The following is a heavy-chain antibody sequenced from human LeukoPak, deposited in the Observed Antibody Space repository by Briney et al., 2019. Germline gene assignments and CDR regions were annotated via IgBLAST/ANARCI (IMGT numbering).Heavy chain of an antibody. Sequence: ASVKVSCKASGYTFTSYDINWVRQATGQGLEGMGWMNPNSGNTGYAQRLQGRVTITRNTSISTAYMELSSLRSEDTAVYYCVRGAGSCSSTSCSLGYWGQETLVTVSS. D-gene: IGHD2-2*01. CDR2: MNPNSGNT. CDR3: VRGAGSCSSTSCSLGY. V-gene: IGHV1-8*03. J-gene: IGHJ4*02. CDR1: GYTFTSYD.